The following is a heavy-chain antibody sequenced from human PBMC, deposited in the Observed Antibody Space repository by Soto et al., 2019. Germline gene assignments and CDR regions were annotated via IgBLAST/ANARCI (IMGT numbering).Heavy chain of an antibody. CDR2: ISGSSSYI. CDR3: ARVVYYDNSGYSS. D-gene: IGHD3-22*01. Sequence: GGSLRLSCAASGFTFSSYSMNWVRQAPGKGLEWVSSISGSSSYIYYADSVKGRFTISRDNAKNSVYLQMNSLRAEDTAVYYCARVVYYDNSGYSSWGQGTLVTVYS. J-gene: IGHJ5*02. CDR1: GFTFSSYS. V-gene: IGHV3-21*01.